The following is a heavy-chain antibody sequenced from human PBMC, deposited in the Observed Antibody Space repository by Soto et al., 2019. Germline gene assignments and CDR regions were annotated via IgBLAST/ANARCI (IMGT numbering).Heavy chain of an antibody. J-gene: IGHJ4*02. Sequence: PSETLSLTCAVYCGSFSNYYWSWIRQPPGKGLEWIGEINHSGSTNYNPSLKSRVTISVDTSKNQFSLKLSSVTAADTAVYYCAKGYNFDYWGQGTLVTVSS. CDR3: AKGYNFDY. V-gene: IGHV4-34*01. CDR2: INHSGST. CDR1: CGSFSNYY. D-gene: IGHD3-10*01.